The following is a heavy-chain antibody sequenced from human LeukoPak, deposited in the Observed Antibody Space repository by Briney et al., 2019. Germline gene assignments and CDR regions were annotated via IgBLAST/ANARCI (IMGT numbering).Heavy chain of an antibody. J-gene: IGHJ5*02. CDR1: GSTFSSYG. CDR3: ARELYGDYSNWFDP. CDR2: IWYDGSNK. D-gene: IGHD4-17*01. Sequence: GGSLRLSCAASGSTFSSYGMHWVRQAPGKGLEWVAVIWYDGSNKYYADSVKGRFTISRDNSKNTLYLQMNSLRAEDTAVYYCARELYGDYSNWFDPWGQGTLVTVSS. V-gene: IGHV3-33*01.